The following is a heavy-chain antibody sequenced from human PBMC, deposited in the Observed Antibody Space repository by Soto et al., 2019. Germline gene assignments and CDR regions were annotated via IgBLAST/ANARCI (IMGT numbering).Heavy chain of an antibody. D-gene: IGHD2-2*01. J-gene: IGHJ6*02. CDR2: INPNRGDT. V-gene: IGHV1-2*02. CDR1: GYTFTGYY. Sequence: ASVKVSCKASGYTFTGYYLHWVRQAPGQGLEWMGWINPNRGDTSYAQKFQGRVTLTRDMSTSTVYMELTSLTYDDTAVYYCARDVSGPGATYVMDVWGQGTTVTVSS. CDR3: ARDVSGPGATYVMDV.